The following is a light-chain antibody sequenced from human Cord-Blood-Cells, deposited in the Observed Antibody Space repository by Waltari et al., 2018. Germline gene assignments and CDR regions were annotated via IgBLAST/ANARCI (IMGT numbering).Light chain of an antibody. CDR3: CSYAGSSTWV. V-gene: IGLV2-23*01. Sequence: QSALTQPASVYGSPGQSTTISCTGTSSDVGRYNLASWYQQHPGKAPKLMIYEGSKRPSGVSNRFSGSKSGNTASLTISGLQAEDEADYYCCSYAGSSTWVFGGGTKLTVL. J-gene: IGLJ3*02. CDR1: SSDVGRYNL. CDR2: EGS.